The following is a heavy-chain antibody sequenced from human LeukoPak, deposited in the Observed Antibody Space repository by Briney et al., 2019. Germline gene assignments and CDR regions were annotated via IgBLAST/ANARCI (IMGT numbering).Heavy chain of an antibody. CDR1: GFTFSSYA. CDR2: ISSNGGST. Sequence: GGSLRLSCAASGFTFSSYAMHWVRQAPGKGLEYVSAISSNGGSTYYANSVKGRFTISRDNSKNTLYLQMGSLRAEDMAVYYCARAGGYYYDSSGYNFDYRGQGTLVTVSS. CDR3: ARAGGYYYDSSGYNFDY. J-gene: IGHJ4*02. D-gene: IGHD3-22*01. V-gene: IGHV3-64*01.